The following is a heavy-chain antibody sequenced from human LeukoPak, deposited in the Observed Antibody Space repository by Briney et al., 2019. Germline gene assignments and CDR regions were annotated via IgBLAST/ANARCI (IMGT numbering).Heavy chain of an antibody. CDR1: GFAFSNCA. J-gene: IGHJ4*02. CDR3: AKEGSQWLAGAYFDY. V-gene: IGHV3-23*01. CDR2: ISDSGDST. Sequence: PGGSLRLSCAASGFAFSNCAMSWVRQAPGKGLGWVSTISDSGDSTYYADSVKGRFTISRDNSKNTLYLQMNSLRAEDTAVYYCAKEGSQWLAGAYFDYWGQGTLVTVSS. D-gene: IGHD6-19*01.